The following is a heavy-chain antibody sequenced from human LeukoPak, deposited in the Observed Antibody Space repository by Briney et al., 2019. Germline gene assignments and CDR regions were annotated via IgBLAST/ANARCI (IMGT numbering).Heavy chain of an antibody. CDR1: GYTLTELS. J-gene: IGHJ6*03. CDR2: FDPEDGET. Sequence: VASVKVSCKVSGYTLTELSMHWARQAPGKGLEWMGGFDPEDGETIYAQRFQGRVTMTEDTSTDTAYMELSSLRSEDTAVYYCATRSGGRATYYYYYMDVWGKGTTVTVSS. CDR3: ATRSGGRATYYYYYMDV. V-gene: IGHV1-24*01. D-gene: IGHD2-15*01.